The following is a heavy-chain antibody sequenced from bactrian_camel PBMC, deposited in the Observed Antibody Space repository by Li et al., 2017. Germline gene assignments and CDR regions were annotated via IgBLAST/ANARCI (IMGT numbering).Heavy chain of an antibody. D-gene: IGHD2*01. V-gene: IGHV3S53*01. CDR3: AADVCPPVWWLLVGPEEYTN. CDR2: IDSDGAT. CDR1: ESTFTTHC. J-gene: IGHJ4*01. Sequence: HVQLVESGGGSVEAGGSLRLSCAAPESTFTTHCMGWYRQAPGRELEGVATIDSDGATEYADSVKGRFTISKDNAKGTLYLQMNSLKPEDTGMYYCAADVCPPVWWLLVGPEEYTNWGQGTQVTVS.